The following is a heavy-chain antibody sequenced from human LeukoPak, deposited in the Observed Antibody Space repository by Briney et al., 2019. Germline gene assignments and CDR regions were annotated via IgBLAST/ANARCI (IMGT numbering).Heavy chain of an antibody. V-gene: IGHV3-33*06. CDR2: IWHDESKE. Sequence: GGSLRLSCAASGFTFSTYVMHWVRQAPGKGLEWVAGIWHDESKEYYADSVKGRSTISRENSKNILHMQMNSLRADDTALYYCAKGLGSGYSPFDFWGQGTLVTVSS. CDR3: AKGLGSGYSPFDF. J-gene: IGHJ4*02. D-gene: IGHD3-22*01. CDR1: GFTFSTYV.